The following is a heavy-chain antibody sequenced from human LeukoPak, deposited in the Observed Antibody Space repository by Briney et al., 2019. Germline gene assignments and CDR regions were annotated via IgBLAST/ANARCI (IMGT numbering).Heavy chain of an antibody. CDR2: IYYSGST. Sequence: SETLSLTCTLCGVSISSYYWSWIRQPPGKGLEWIGYIYYSGSTNYNPSLKSRVTISVDTSKNQFSLKLSSVTAADTAVYYCARTGTGGYSYGYYFDYWGQGTLVTVSS. CDR3: ARTGTGGYSYGYYFDY. V-gene: IGHV4-59*01. J-gene: IGHJ4*02. CDR1: GVSISSYY. D-gene: IGHD5-18*01.